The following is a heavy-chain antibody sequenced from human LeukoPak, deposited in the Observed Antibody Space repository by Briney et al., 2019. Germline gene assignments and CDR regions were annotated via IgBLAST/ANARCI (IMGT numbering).Heavy chain of an antibody. D-gene: IGHD5-18*01. Sequence: ASVKVSCKASGGTFSSYAISWVRQAPGQGLEWVGRIIPILGIANYAQKLQGRVTITPDKSTSTAYMELSSLRSQDTAVYYCARDETGYSYGYHYGIDVWGQGTPVTVSS. CDR2: IIPILGIA. CDR3: ARDETGYSYGYHYGIDV. J-gene: IGHJ6*02. CDR1: GGTFSSYA. V-gene: IGHV1-69*04.